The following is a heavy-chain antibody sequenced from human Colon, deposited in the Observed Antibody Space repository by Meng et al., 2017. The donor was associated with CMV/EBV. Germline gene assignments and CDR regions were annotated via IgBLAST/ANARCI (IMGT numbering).Heavy chain of an antibody. Sequence: SETLSLTCTVSGGSLNSDYWTWIRQPPGRGLEYIGHFSYTGRTLNSPSLNSRVFKSRDTSKNQFSLNLLSVTSADTAVYYCARLNRGFANGYGVLDSWSQGTLVTVSS. J-gene: IGHJ4*02. CDR2: FSYTGRT. CDR3: ARLNRGFANGYGVLDS. V-gene: IGHV4-59*01. D-gene: IGHD5-18*01. CDR1: GGSLNSDY.